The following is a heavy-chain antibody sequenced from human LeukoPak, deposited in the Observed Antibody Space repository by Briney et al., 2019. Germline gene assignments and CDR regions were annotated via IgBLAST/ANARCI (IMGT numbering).Heavy chain of an antibody. CDR3: ATTYGSGSNYY. Sequence: HPGRSLRLSCAASGFIFSSYGMSWVRQAPGKGLEWVSHISNSGGSTYYADSVKGRFTISRDNSKNTLYLQMNSLRADDTALYYCATTYGSGSNYYWGQGILVTVSS. D-gene: IGHD3-10*01. CDR1: GFIFSSYG. V-gene: IGHV3-23*01. CDR2: ISNSGGST. J-gene: IGHJ4*02.